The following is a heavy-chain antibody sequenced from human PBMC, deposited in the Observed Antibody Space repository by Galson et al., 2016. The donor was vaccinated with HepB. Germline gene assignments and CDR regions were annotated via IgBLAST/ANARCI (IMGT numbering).Heavy chain of an antibody. D-gene: IGHD6-19*01. CDR1: GFTFSGYG. Sequence: SLRLSCAAAGFTFSGYGMHWVRQTPGKGLEWVALISYEGNSKVYGNFVKGKFTISRDNSKNTRYLEMTSLRAEDTAVYYCARDLAVPGTTPHLDHWGQGTLVTVSS. CDR3: ARDLAVPGTTPHLDH. CDR2: ISYEGNSK. V-gene: IGHV3-33*01. J-gene: IGHJ4*02.